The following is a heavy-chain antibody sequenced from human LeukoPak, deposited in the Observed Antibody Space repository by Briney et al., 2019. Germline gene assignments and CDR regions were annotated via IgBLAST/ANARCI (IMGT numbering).Heavy chain of an antibody. V-gene: IGHV3-49*04. CDR3: IVLLWFGEFY. CDR2: IRSKTNGGTT. D-gene: IGHD3-10*01. CDR1: GFIFGDYA. J-gene: IGHJ4*02. Sequence: QPGRSLRLSCTASGFIFGDYAMSWVRQAPGKGLEWVGFIRSKTNGGTTEYAASVKGRFTISRDDSKSIAYLQMNSLKTEDTAVYYCIVLLWFGEFYWGQGTLVTVSS.